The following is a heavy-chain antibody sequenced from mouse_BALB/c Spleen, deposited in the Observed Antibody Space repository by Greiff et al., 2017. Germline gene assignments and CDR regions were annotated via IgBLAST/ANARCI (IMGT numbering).Heavy chain of an antibody. D-gene: IGHD2-4*01. CDR1: GYTFTSYW. Sequence: VQLQQPGAELVKPGASVKLSCKASGYTFTSYWMHWVKQRPGQGLEWIGEINPSNGRTNYNEKFKSKATLTVDKSSSTAYMQLSSLTSEDTAVYYCNALYYDYAKKDYYAMDYWGQGTSVTVSS. J-gene: IGHJ4*01. CDR2: INPSNGRT. V-gene: IGHV1S81*02. CDR3: NALYYDYAKKDYYAMDY.